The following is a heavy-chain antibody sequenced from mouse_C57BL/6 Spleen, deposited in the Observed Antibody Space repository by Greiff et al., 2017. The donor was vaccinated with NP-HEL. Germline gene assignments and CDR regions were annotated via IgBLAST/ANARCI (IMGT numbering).Heavy chain of an antibody. CDR1: GYTFTSYW. J-gene: IGHJ2*01. CDR2: IDPSDSYT. CDR3: ARGDDGYFDY. V-gene: IGHV1-59*01. Sequence: QVQLQQSGAELVRPGTSVKLSCKASGYTFTSYWMLWVKQRPGQGLEWIGVIDPSDSYTNYNQKFKGKATLTVDTSSSTAYMQLSSLTSEDSAVYYCARGDDGYFDYWGQGTTLTVSS. D-gene: IGHD2-3*01.